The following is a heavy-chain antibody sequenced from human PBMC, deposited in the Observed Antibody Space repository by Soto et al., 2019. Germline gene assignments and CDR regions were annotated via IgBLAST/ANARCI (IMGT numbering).Heavy chain of an antibody. CDR2: IYYSGRT. Sequence: QVQLQESGPGLVKPSQTLSLTCSVSGGSINSGGYYWSWIRQHPGKGLEWIGYIYYSGRTYYNPSRKSRVTIVVDTSKKQFSLKLSSVTAADTAVYYCARLGYISGWVDYWGQGTLVTVSS. V-gene: IGHV4-31*03. D-gene: IGHD6-19*01. CDR3: ARLGYISGWVDY. J-gene: IGHJ4*02. CDR1: GGSINSGGYY.